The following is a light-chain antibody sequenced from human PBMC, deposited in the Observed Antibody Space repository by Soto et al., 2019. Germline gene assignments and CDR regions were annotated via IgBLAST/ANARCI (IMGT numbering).Light chain of an antibody. J-gene: IGKJ4*01. CDR1: QGIGSY. Sequence: IQLTQSPSFVSASLGDRVTITCRASQGIGSYLAWYQQKPGKAPRLLIYAASTLQSGVPSRFSGSGSDTEFTLTISSLQPEDFATYYCQQLNNYPLTFGGGTKVDIK. CDR2: AAS. CDR3: QQLNNYPLT. V-gene: IGKV1-9*01.